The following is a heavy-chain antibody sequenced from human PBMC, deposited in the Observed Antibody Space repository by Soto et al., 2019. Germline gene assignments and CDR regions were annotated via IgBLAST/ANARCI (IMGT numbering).Heavy chain of an antibody. V-gene: IGHV3-30-3*01. D-gene: IGHD3-10*01. CDR3: ARGSSRGWFGELFFRPAMDV. CDR2: ISYDGSNK. J-gene: IGHJ6*02. Sequence: QVQLVESGGGVVQPGRSLRLSCAASGFTFSSYGMHWVRQAPGNGLEWVAVISYDGSNKYYADSVKGRFTISRDNSKNTLYLQMNSLRAEDTAVYYCARGSSRGWFGELFFRPAMDVWGQGTTVTVCS. CDR1: GFTFSSYG.